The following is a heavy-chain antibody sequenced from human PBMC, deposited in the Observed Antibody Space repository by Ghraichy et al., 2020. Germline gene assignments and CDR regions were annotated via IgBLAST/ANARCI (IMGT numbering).Heavy chain of an antibody. CDR3: ARHLYQLLWANWFDP. J-gene: IGHJ5*02. D-gene: IGHD2-2*01. Sequence: SETLSLTCTVSGGSISSSSYYWGWIRQPPGKGLEWIGSIYYSGSTYYNPSLKSRVTISVDTSKNQFSLKLSSVTAADTAVYYCARHLYQLLWANWFDPWGQGTLVTVSS. V-gene: IGHV4-39*01. CDR1: GGSISSSSYY. CDR2: IYYSGST.